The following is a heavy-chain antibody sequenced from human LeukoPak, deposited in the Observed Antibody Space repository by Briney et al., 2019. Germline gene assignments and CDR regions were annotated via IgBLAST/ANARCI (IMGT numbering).Heavy chain of an antibody. D-gene: IGHD3-10*01. J-gene: IGHJ4*02. CDR1: GFTFSSYA. Sequence: GGSLRLSCAASGFTFSSYAMHWVRQAPGKGLGWVAVISYDGSNKYYADSVKGRFTISRDNSKNTLYLQMNSLRAEDTAVYYCARAVRLGTMVRGVGPYWGQGTLVTVSS. V-gene: IGHV3-30-3*01. CDR2: ISYDGSNK. CDR3: ARAVRLGTMVRGVGPY.